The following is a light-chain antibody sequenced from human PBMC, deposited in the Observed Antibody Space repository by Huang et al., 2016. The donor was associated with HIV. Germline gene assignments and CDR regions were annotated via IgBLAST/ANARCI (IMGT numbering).Light chain of an antibody. Sequence: EIVLTQSPATLSLSPGERATLSCRASQSVSSYLAWYQQKPGQAPRLLIYDASNRATGIPARFSGTGSGTDFTLTISSPEPEDFAVYYCQQRSNWRITFGGGTKVEIK. CDR2: DAS. CDR1: QSVSSY. CDR3: QQRSNWRIT. J-gene: IGKJ4*01. V-gene: IGKV3-11*01.